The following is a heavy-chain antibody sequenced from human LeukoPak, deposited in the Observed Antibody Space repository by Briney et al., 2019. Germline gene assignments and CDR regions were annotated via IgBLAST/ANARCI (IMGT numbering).Heavy chain of an antibody. J-gene: IGHJ5*02. D-gene: IGHD2-15*01. CDR1: GYTFTDYY. CDR3: PRTYCSGGSCYPNWFDP. CDR2: INPNSGGT. V-gene: IGHV1-2*02. Sequence: ASVKVSCKASGYTFTDYYMHWVRQAPGQGLEWMGWINPNSGGTNYAQKFQGRVTMTRDTSISTAYMELSRLRSDDTAVYYCPRTYCSGGSCYPNWFDPWGQGTLVTVSS.